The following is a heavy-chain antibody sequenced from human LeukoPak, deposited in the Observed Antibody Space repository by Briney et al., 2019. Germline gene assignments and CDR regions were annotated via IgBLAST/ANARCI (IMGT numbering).Heavy chain of an antibody. J-gene: IGHJ4*02. V-gene: IGHV4-59*01. CDR2: IYYSGST. Sequence: SETLSLTCTVSGGSISSYYWSWIRQPPGKGLEWIGYIYYSGSTNYNPSLKSRVTISVDTSKNQFSLKLSSVTAADTAVYYCARSLRNSSGWFDYWGRGTLVTVSS. D-gene: IGHD6-19*01. CDR1: GGSISSYY. CDR3: ARSLRNSSGWFDY.